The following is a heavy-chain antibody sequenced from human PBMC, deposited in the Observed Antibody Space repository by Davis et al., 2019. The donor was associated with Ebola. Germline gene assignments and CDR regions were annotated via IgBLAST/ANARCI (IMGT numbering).Heavy chain of an antibody. D-gene: IGHD5-12*01. CDR1: GHRLSRINVA. J-gene: IGHJ4*02. CDR2: TFYRSKWFN. CDR3: ARNSGRYFDF. Sequence: SQTLSLTCSISGHRLSRINVAWTRLRQSPSTGLEWLGRTFYRSKWFNEYAVSVRGRMTINPDTSKNQLSLQLNSVTPDDTGVYYCARNSGRYFDFWGQGTLVTVSS. V-gene: IGHV6-1*01.